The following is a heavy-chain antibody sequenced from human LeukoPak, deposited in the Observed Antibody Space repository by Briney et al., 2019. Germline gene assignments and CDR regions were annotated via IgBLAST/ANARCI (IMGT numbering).Heavy chain of an antibody. D-gene: IGHD3-3*01. CDR3: ARDPMDYDFWSGYYGPPSDGMDV. CDR1: GYTFTSYG. V-gene: IGHV1-18*01. Sequence: ASVKVPCKASGYTFTSYGISWVRQAPGLGLEWMGWISAYNGNTNYAQKLQGRVTMTTDTSTSTAYMELRSLRSDDTAVYYCARDPMDYDFWSGYYGPPSDGMDVWGQGTTVTVSS. J-gene: IGHJ6*02. CDR2: ISAYNGNT.